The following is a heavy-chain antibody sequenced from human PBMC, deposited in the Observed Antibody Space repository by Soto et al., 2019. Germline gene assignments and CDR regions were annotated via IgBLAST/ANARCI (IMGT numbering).Heavy chain of an antibody. CDR3: ARLAVVANGNDYYYYGLDV. Sequence: QVQLVQSEAEVKKPGAAVKVSCKASGYTFISNGITWVRQAPGQGLEWMGWISPYNGNTKNAQRFQGRVTMTTDTSTSTAYMELRSLRSDDTALYYCARLAVVANGNDYYYYGLDVCGQGTTVTVSS. D-gene: IGHD2-15*01. CDR1: GYTFISNG. CDR2: ISPYNGNT. V-gene: IGHV1-18*04. J-gene: IGHJ6*02.